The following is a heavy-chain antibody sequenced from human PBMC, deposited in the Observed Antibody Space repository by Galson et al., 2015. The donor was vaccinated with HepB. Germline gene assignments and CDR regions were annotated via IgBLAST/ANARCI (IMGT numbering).Heavy chain of an antibody. V-gene: IGHV1-2*02. J-gene: IGHJ6*02. CDR2: IKPNSGGT. Sequence: AVKVSCKASGYTLTDYYVHWVRQAHGQGLEWMAWIKPNSGGTNYAQKFQGRVTLTRDTAISTAYMEMRRLMSDDTVGYYCARDHCISSGCYENYYYGMDVWGQGTTVTVSS. CDR1: GYTLTDYY. D-gene: IGHD2-2*01. CDR3: ARDHCISSGCYENYYYGMDV.